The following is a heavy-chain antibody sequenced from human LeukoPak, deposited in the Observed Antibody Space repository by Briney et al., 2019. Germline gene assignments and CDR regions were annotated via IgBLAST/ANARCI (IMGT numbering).Heavy chain of an antibody. CDR1: GGSFSGYY. V-gene: IGHV4-34*01. J-gene: IGHJ4*02. Sequence: SETLSLTCAVHGGSFSGYYWSWIRQPPGKGLEWIGEINHSGSTNYNPSLKSRVTISVDTSKNQFSLKLSSVTAADTAVYYCARATRWLPCFDYWGQGTLVTVSS. D-gene: IGHD5-24*01. CDR3: ARATRWLPCFDY. CDR2: INHSGST.